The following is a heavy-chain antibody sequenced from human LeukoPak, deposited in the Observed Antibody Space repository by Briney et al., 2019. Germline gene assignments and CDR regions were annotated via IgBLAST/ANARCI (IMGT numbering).Heavy chain of an antibody. CDR1: GGSISSGGYY. CDR2: IYHSGST. CDR3: ARQLYDSSGYSDY. D-gene: IGHD3-22*01. Sequence: PSETLSLTCTVSGGSISSGGYYWSWIRQPPGKGLEWIGYIYHSGSTYYNPSLKSRVTISVDRSKNQFSLKLSSVTAADTAVYYCARQLYDSSGYSDYWGQGTLVTVSS. V-gene: IGHV4-30-2*01. J-gene: IGHJ4*02.